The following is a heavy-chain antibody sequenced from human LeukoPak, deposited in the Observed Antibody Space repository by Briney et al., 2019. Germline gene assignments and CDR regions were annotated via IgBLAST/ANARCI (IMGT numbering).Heavy chain of an antibody. CDR1: GVSVSSGGYY. V-gene: IGHV4-61*08. D-gene: IGHD2-21*01. Sequence: PSETLSLTCTVSGVSVSSGGYYWSWIRQPPGKGLEWIGYVYYSGSTNYNPSLKSRVTISVDTSKNEFSLKLSSVTAADTAVYYCARDRTPSDYASDIWGQGTMVTVSS. CDR3: ARDRTPSDYASDI. J-gene: IGHJ3*02. CDR2: VYYSGST.